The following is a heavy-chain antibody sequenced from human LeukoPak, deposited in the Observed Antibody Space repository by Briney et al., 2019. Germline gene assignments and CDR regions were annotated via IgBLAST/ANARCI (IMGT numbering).Heavy chain of an antibody. CDR1: GFTFSSFD. CDR2: IKFDGSQK. J-gene: IGHJ4*02. Sequence: PGGSLRLSCAPSGFTFSSFDTHWVRQRPDKGLEWAAFIKFDGSQKYYADSVRGRFTITRDTSKNTLLLQMNSLRDEDSAIYYCAIAQTWDGLFESWGQGTLVTVSS. V-gene: IGHV3-30*02. CDR3: AIAQTWDGLFES. D-gene: IGHD1-26*01.